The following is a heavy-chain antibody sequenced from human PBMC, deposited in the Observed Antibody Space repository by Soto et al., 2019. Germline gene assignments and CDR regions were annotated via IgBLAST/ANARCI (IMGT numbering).Heavy chain of an antibody. CDR2: IIPIFGTA. J-gene: IGHJ4*02. CDR1: GGTFSSYA. Sequence: QVQLVQSGAEVKKPGSSVKVSCKASGGTFSSYAISWVRQAPGQGLEWMGGIIPIFGTANYAQKFQGRVTITADESTSKAYVELSSLRSEDTEVYYCGITGTTRAPERFDYWGQGTLVTVSS. CDR3: GITGTTRAPERFDY. D-gene: IGHD1-20*01. V-gene: IGHV1-69*01.